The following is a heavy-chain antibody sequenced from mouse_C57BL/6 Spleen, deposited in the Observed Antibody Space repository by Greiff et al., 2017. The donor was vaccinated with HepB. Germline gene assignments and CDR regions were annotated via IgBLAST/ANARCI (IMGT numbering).Heavy chain of an antibody. V-gene: IGHV5-4*01. J-gene: IGHJ4*01. CDR2: ISDGGSYT. CDR1: GFTFSSYA. Sequence: EVKLVESGGGLVKPGGSLKLSCAASGFTFSSYAMSWVRQTPEKRLEWVATISDGGSYTYYPDTVKGRFTISRDNAKNNLYLQMSHLKSEDTAMYYCARDRGFSSGYLYYYAMDYWGQGTSVTVSS. CDR3: ARDRGFSSGYLYYYAMDY. D-gene: IGHD3-2*02.